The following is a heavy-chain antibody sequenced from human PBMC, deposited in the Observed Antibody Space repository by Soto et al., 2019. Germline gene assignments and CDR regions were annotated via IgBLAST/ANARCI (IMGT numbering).Heavy chain of an antibody. CDR1: GGSIRSPNYY. Sequence: QVQLQESGPGLVKPSQTLSLTCTVIGGSIRSPNYYWSWIRQHPGKGLEWIGNIYYNGSTNYTPSLKSRAVISLDTSKNHFFLKLNSVTAADTAVYYCARDAPLLFGELSHWGQGTLVTVSS. CDR2: IYYNGST. V-gene: IGHV4-31*03. CDR3: ARDAPLLFGELSH. D-gene: IGHD3-10*01. J-gene: IGHJ4*02.